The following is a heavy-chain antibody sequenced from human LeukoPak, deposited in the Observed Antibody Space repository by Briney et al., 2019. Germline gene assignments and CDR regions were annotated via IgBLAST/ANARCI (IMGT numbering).Heavy chain of an antibody. J-gene: IGHJ3*02. CDR1: GYFFSNYW. D-gene: IGHD6-6*01. V-gene: IGHV5-51*01. CDR2: LYAGDSDT. Sequence: GESLEISCKAFGYFFSNYWIGWVRQMPGKGLEWMGLLYAGDSDTRYSPSFQGQVTISVDKSITTAYLQWSSLKASDSAIYYCARHSTSHSSDAFDIWGQGTLVIVSS. CDR3: ARHSTSHSSDAFDI.